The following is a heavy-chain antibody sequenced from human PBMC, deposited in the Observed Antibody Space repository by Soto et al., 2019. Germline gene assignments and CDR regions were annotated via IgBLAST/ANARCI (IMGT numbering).Heavy chain of an antibody. J-gene: IGHJ5*02. D-gene: IGHD6-6*01. CDR1: GYTFTSYA. CDR3: ARDVLAARGENWFDP. V-gene: IGHV1-69*13. CDR2: IIPIFGTA. Sequence: SVKVSCKASGYTFTSYAISWVRQAPGQGLEWMGGIIPIFGTANYAQKFQGRVTITADESTSTAYMELSSLRSEDTAVYYCARDVLAARGENWFDPWGQGTLVTVSS.